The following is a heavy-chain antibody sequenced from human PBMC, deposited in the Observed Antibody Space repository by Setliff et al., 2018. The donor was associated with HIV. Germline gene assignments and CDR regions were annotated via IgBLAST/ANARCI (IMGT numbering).Heavy chain of an antibody. Sequence: NPSETLSLTCTVSGGSISIISYYWGWIRQPPGKGLEYIGSIYYSGSTYYNPSLKSRVTISVDTSKNQFSLNLSSVTAADTAVYYCARVDCSGTSCYRDSYYYMDVWGKGTTVTVTS. CDR3: ARVDCSGTSCYRDSYYYMDV. CDR1: GGSISIISYY. V-gene: IGHV4-39*01. J-gene: IGHJ6*03. CDR2: IYYSGST. D-gene: IGHD2-2*01.